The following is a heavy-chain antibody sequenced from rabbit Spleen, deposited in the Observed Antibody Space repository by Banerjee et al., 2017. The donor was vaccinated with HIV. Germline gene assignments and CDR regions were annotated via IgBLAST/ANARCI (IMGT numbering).Heavy chain of an antibody. Sequence: EQLEESGGGLVQPEGSLTLTCKASGLDFSSSYWICWVRQAPGKGLEWIGCINTGSGSTYYASWAKGRFTISKTSSTTVTLQMASLTGADTATYFCARDLAGAIGWNFYLWGQGTLVTVS. J-gene: IGHJ4*01. V-gene: IGHV1S45*01. D-gene: IGHD4-1*01. CDR1: GLDFSSSYW. CDR2: INTGSGST. CDR3: ARDLAGAIGWNFYL.